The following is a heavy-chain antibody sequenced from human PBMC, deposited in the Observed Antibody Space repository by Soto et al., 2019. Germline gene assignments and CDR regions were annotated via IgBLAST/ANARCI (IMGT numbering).Heavy chain of an antibody. CDR1: GFGFSNYA. Sequence: QVRLVESGGGVVQPGGSLRLSCAASGFGFSNYAMHWVRQAPGKGLEWVALVAHDGGNKYYGDGVKGRFTISRDNSKNSVDLQMNSLRAEDTAVYYCALFEGGPQGNFDYWGQGILVTVSS. CDR3: ALFEGGPQGNFDY. J-gene: IGHJ4*02. D-gene: IGHD3-10*01. V-gene: IGHV3-30*03. CDR2: VAHDGGNK.